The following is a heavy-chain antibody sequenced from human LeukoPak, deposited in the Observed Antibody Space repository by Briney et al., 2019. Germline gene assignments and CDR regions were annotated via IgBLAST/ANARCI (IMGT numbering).Heavy chain of an antibody. V-gene: IGHV3-23*01. CDR2: ISDTGGST. Sequence: GGSLRLSCAASASTFCSFGMSWVRQAPGKGLEWVSAISDTGGSTFYADSVKGRFTISRDNSKNTLYLQMNSLRAEDTAVYYCAKGRIQSYMAPEYWGQGTLVTVSS. CDR1: ASTFCSFG. D-gene: IGHD5-18*01. J-gene: IGHJ4*02. CDR3: AKGRIQSYMAPEY.